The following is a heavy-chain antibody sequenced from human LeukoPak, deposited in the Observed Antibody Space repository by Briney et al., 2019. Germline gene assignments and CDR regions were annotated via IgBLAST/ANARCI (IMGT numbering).Heavy chain of an antibody. CDR2: IYRGGST. V-gene: IGHV3-53*01. J-gene: IGHJ6*02. CDR3: ARPYGDSSSWTYYYYYGMDV. CDR1: GFTVSSNY. D-gene: IGHD6-13*01. Sequence: GGSLRLSCAASGFTVSSNYMSWVRQAPGKGLEWVSVIYRGGSTYYADSVKGRFTISRDNSKNTLYLQMNSLRAEDTAVYYCARPYGDSSSWTYYYYYGMDVWGQGTTVTVSS.